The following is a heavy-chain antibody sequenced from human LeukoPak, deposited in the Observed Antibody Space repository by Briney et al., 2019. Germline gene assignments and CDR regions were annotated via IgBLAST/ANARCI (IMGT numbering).Heavy chain of an antibody. CDR2: INPSGGST. V-gene: IGHV1-46*01. D-gene: IGHD3-22*01. Sequence: ASVKVSCKASGYTFISYYMHWVRQAPGQGLEWMGIINPSGGSTSYAQKFQGRVTMTRDMSTSTVYMELSSLRSEDTAVYYCASEPYYYDSSGYPDYWGQGTLVTVSS. CDR1: GYTFISYY. J-gene: IGHJ4*02. CDR3: ASEPYYYDSSGYPDY.